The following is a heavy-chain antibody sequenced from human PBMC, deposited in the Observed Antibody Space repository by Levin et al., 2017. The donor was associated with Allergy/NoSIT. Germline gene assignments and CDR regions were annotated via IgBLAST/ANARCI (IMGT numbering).Heavy chain of an antibody. CDR2: ISSSSSTI. CDR3: ARRGYSYGYYFDY. V-gene: IGHV3-48*01. D-gene: IGHD5-18*01. CDR1: GFTFSSYS. J-gene: IGHJ4*02. Sequence: PGGSLRLSCAASGFTFSSYSMNWVRQAPGKGLEWVSYISSSSSTIYYADSVKGRFTISRDNAKNSLYLQMNSLRAEDTAVYYCARRGYSYGYYFDYWGQGTLVTVSS.